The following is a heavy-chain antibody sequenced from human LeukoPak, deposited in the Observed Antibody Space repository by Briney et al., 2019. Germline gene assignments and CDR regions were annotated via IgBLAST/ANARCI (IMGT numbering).Heavy chain of an antibody. CDR2: ISDHGSEK. V-gene: IGHV3-30*04. Sequence: PGGSLRLSCAASGFTFSNYAMHWVRQAPGKGLEWVAVISDHGSEKYYADSVRGRFTISRDNSMDTLYLQMNSLRDEDTAIYFCAKVFVLMRGTPENWFDPWGQGTLVTVSS. CDR1: GFTFSNYA. J-gene: IGHJ5*02. D-gene: IGHD1-14*01. CDR3: AKVFVLMRGTPENWFDP.